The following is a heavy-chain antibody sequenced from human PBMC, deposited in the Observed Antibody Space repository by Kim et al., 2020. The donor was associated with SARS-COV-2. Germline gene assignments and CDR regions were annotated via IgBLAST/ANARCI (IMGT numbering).Heavy chain of an antibody. D-gene: IGHD6-19*01. CDR1: GYTFTSYG. J-gene: IGHJ4*02. CDR3: ARALAVAGTTTDFDY. V-gene: IGHV1-18*01. Sequence: ASVKVSCKASGYTFTSYGISWVRQAPGQGLEWMGWISAYNGNTNYVQKLQGRVTMTTDTSTSTAYMELRSLRSDDTAVYYCARALAVAGTTTDFDYWGQGTLVTVSS. CDR2: ISAYNGNT.